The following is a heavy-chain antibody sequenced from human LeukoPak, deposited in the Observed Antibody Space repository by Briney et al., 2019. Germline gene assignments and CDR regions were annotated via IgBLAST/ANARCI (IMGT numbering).Heavy chain of an antibody. V-gene: IGHV3-23*01. J-gene: IGHJ4*02. CDR1: GFTFYNYA. CDR2: ISSDGGST. CDR3: AKDAQANSSWSEYFDY. Sequence: PGGSLRLSCVASGFTFYNYAISWVRQAPGKGLEWVSGISSDGGSTYQADSLRGRFTISRDNSKNSVYLQMNSLRAEDTAVYYCAKDAQANSSWSEYFDYWGQGALVTVSS. D-gene: IGHD6-13*01.